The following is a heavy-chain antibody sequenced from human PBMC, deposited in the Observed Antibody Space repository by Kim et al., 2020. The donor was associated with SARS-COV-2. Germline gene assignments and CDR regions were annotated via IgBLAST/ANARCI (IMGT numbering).Heavy chain of an antibody. CDR1: GFTFSSYG. V-gene: IGHV3-33*01. CDR2: IWYDGSNK. Sequence: GGSLRLSCAASGFTFSSYGMHWVRQAPGKGLEWVAVIWYDGSNKYYADSVKGRFTISRDNSKNTLYLQMNSLRAEDTAVYYCARAAPLHIVGATIHYYYMDVWGKGTTVTVSS. J-gene: IGHJ6*03. D-gene: IGHD1-26*01. CDR3: ARAAPLHIVGATIHYYYMDV.